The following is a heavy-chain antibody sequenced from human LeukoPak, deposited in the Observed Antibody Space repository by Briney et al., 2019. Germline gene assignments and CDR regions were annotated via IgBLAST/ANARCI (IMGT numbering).Heavy chain of an antibody. Sequence: SVKVSCRASGGTFSSYAISWVRQAPGQGLEWMGGIIPIFGTANYAQKFQGRVTITTDESTSTAYMELSSLRSEDTAVYYCARSAAAGTGDFDYWGQGTLVTVSS. D-gene: IGHD6-13*01. CDR1: GGTFSSYA. CDR2: IIPIFGTA. CDR3: ARSAAAGTGDFDY. V-gene: IGHV1-69*05. J-gene: IGHJ4*02.